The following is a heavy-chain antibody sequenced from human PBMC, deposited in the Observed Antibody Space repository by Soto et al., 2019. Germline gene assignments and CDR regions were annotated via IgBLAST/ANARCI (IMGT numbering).Heavy chain of an antibody. CDR2: IYYSGST. J-gene: IGHJ5*02. Sequence: QVQLQESGPGLVKPSQTLSLTCTVSGGSISSGGYYWSWIRQHPGKGLEWIGYIYYSGSTYYNPSLKSXXTXSXXTSKNQFSLKLSSVTAADTAVYYCARVGSPGWFDPWGQGTLVTVSS. D-gene: IGHD3-16*01. CDR1: GGSISSGGYY. V-gene: IGHV4-31*03. CDR3: ARVGSPGWFDP.